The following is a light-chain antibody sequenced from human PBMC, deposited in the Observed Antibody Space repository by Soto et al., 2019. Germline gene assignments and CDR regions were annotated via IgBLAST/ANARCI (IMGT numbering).Light chain of an antibody. CDR2: DAS. CDR1: QTIRRW. CDR3: QHYNGEPWT. V-gene: IGKV1-5*01. J-gene: IGKJ1*01. Sequence: DIEMTQSPSTLSASVGDRLTITCRASQTIRRWLAWYQQRPGKAPKVLIDDASTLESGVPARFSGSGSETEFTLTISSLQPEDSETYYCQHYNGEPWTFGQGTKVEIK.